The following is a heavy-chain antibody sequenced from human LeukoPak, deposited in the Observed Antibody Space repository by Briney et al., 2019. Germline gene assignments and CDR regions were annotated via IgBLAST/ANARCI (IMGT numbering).Heavy chain of an antibody. V-gene: IGHV1-69*05. J-gene: IGHJ3*02. CDR3: AIERAHYYDSSGYRPDAFDI. CDR2: IIPIFGTA. D-gene: IGHD3-22*01. Sequence: GSSVKVSCKASGGTFSSYAISWVRQAPGQGLEWVGGIIPIFGTANYAQKFQGRVTITTDESTSTAYMELSSLRSEDTAVYYCAIERAHYYDSSGYRPDAFDIWGQGTMVTVSS. CDR1: GGTFSSYA.